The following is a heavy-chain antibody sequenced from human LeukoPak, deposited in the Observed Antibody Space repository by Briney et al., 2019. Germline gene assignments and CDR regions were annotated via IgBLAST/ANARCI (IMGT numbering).Heavy chain of an antibody. CDR2: IHSGGTT. V-gene: IGHV3-53*01. J-gene: IGHJ4*02. D-gene: IGHD5-12*01. CDR1: GFTFSNAW. Sequence: PGGSLRLSCAASGFTFSNAWMSWVRQAPGKGLEWVSVIHSGGTTNYADSVQGRFTISRDNSKTTVYLHMNSLRAEDTAVYYCARDSDSGYGPFASWGQGTLVTVSS. CDR3: ARDSDSGYGPFAS.